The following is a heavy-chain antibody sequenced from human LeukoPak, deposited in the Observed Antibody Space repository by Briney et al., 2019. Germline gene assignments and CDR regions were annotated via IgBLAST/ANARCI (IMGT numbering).Heavy chain of an antibody. CDR2: IYYSGST. CDR3: ARYYYGSGSYENWFDP. CDR1: GGSISSYY. V-gene: IGHV4-59*01. Sequence: SETLSLTCTVSGGSISSYYWSWIRHPPGKGLEGIGYIYYSGSTNYNPSLKSRVTISVDPSKNQFSLKLSSVTAADTAVYSCARYYYGSGSYENWFDPWGQGTLVTVSS. D-gene: IGHD3-10*01. J-gene: IGHJ5*02.